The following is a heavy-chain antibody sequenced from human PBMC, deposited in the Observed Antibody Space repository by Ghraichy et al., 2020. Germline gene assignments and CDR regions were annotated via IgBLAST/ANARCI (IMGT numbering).Heavy chain of an antibody. D-gene: IGHD6-25*01. CDR1: GFTFSSYA. V-gene: IGHV3-23*01. CDR3: AKAGASDY. J-gene: IGHJ4*02. CDR2: IGGSDGST. Sequence: GGSLRLSCAASGFTFSSYAMSWVRQAPGKGLEWVSTIGGSDGSTFYADSVKGRFTISRDNSKDTLYLQMNSLRAEDTAVYYCAKAGASDYWGQGTLVTVSS.